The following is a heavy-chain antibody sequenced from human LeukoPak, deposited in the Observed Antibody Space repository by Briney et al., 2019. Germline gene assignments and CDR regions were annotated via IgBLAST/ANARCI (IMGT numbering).Heavy chain of an antibody. Sequence: TSETLSLTCAVSGYSISSGYYWGWIRQPPGKGLEWIGSIFHSGSPYYNPSPKSRVTISVDPSKNQFSLKLTSVTAADTAVYYCARTIVVIPAGWFDPWGQGTLVTVSS. CDR1: GYSISSGYY. CDR2: IFHSGSP. D-gene: IGHD2-2*01. V-gene: IGHV4-38-2*01. CDR3: ARTIVVIPAGWFDP. J-gene: IGHJ5*02.